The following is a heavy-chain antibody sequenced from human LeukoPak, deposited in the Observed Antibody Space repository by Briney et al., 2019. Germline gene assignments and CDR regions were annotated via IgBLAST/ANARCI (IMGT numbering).Heavy chain of an antibody. J-gene: IGHJ4*02. V-gene: IGHV4-31*03. CDR1: GGSISSGGYY. CDR2: IYYSGST. Sequence: PSETLSLTCTVSGGSISSGGYYWSWIRQHPGKGLEWSGYIYYSGSTYYNSSLKSRVTISVDTSKNQFSRKLSSVTAADTAVYYCAREGFGYSGYGHDYWGQGTLVTVSS. D-gene: IGHD5-12*01. CDR3: AREGFGYSGYGHDY.